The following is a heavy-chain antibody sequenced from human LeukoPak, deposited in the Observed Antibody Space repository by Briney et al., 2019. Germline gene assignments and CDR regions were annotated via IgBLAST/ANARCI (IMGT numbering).Heavy chain of an antibody. V-gene: IGHV4-59*08. Sequence: SETLSLTCTVSGGSISIYYWSWIRQPPGKGLEWIGYIYYSGSTNYNPSLKSRVTISVDTSKNQFSLKLSSVTAADTAVYYCARTRGSYYYGMDVWGQGTTVTVSS. CDR2: IYYSGST. CDR1: GGSISIYY. CDR3: ARTRGSYYYGMDV. J-gene: IGHJ6*02.